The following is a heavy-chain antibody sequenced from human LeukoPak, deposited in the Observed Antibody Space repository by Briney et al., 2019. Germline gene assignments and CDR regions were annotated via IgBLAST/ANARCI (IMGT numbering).Heavy chain of an antibody. CDR3: ASRRGIPF. V-gene: IGHV3-48*03. Sequence: GGSLRLPCAGSGFTFSSYEMNWVRQAPGKGPEWVSYISSGGTSTYYADSVKGRFTISRDNAKSSMYLQMNSLRAEDTAVYYCASRRGIPFWGQGTTVTVSS. CDR2: ISSGGTST. CDR1: GFTFSSYE. J-gene: IGHJ6*02. D-gene: IGHD2-21*01.